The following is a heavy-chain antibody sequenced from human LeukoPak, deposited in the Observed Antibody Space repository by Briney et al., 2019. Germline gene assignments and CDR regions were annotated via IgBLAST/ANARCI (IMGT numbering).Heavy chain of an antibody. D-gene: IGHD3-16*01. CDR1: GGSLNSGNYY. J-gene: IGHJ3*02. Sequence: PSETLSLTCTVSGGSLNSGNYYWNWIRQPAGKGLEWIGRIYSSGTTNYNPSLKSRVTISIDTSKNQFSLQLSSVTAADTAVYYCARRGDTWGQGTMVTVSS. CDR3: ARRGDT. CDR2: IYSSGTT. V-gene: IGHV4-61*02.